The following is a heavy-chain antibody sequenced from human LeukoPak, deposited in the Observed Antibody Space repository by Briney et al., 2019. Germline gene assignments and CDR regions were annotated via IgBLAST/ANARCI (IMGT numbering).Heavy chain of an antibody. D-gene: IGHD3-22*01. CDR3: ARSRSGYYYGDY. Sequence: SVKVSCKASGYTFTSYDINWVRQAPGQGLEWMGGIIPIFGTANYAQKFQGRVTITADESTSTAYMELSSLRSEDTAVYYCARSRSGYYYGDYWGQGTLVTVSS. CDR1: GYTFTSYD. J-gene: IGHJ4*02. V-gene: IGHV1-69*13. CDR2: IIPIFGTA.